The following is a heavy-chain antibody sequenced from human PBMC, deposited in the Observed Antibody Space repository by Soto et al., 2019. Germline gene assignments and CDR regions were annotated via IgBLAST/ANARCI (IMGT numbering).Heavy chain of an antibody. J-gene: IGHJ4*02. Sequence: QVQLVESGGGVVQPGRSLRLSCAASGFTFSDYAMHWVRQAPGKGLEWVSTISYDGSDEYYPDSVKGRFTISKDISRNTLFLEMDYLRDEDTAVYYCAREWRGGYAHYWGQGTLVTVSS. D-gene: IGHD2-15*01. CDR2: ISYDGSDE. CDR1: GFTFSDYA. V-gene: IGHV3-30-3*01. CDR3: AREWRGGYAHY.